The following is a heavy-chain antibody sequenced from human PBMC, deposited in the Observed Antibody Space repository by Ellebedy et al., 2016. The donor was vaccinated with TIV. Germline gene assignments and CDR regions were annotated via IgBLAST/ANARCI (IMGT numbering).Heavy chain of an antibody. CDR1: GFSFSNYA. D-gene: IGHD2-2*01. Sequence: GGSLRLSXEASGFSFSNYAMNWVRQAPGEGLEWVSVISTSGDSTYDADSVKGRFTISRDNSKNTLYLQMNSLRAEDTAVYYCARDSLVVVPAAPLRGGYYYGMDVWGQGTTVTVSS. CDR2: ISTSGDST. CDR3: ARDSLVVVPAAPLRGGYYYGMDV. J-gene: IGHJ6*02. V-gene: IGHV3-23*01.